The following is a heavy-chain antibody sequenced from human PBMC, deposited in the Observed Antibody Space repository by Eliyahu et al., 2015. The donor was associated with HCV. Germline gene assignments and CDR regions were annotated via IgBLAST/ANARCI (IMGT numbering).Heavy chain of an antibody. CDR3: ANSSPGDAFDI. CDR1: GFTFSSYG. V-gene: IGHV3-30*18. Sequence: QVQLVXSGGGVVQPGXSLRLXCAAPGFTFSSYGLHWVRQAPGKGLEWVAVISHDGSNKYYADSVKGRFTISRDNSKNTLYLQMNSLRAEDTAVYYCANSSPGDAFDIWGQGTMVTVSS. CDR2: ISHDGSNK. J-gene: IGHJ3*02.